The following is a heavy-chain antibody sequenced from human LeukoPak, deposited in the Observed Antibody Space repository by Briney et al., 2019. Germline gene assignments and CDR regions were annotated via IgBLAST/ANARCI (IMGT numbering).Heavy chain of an antibody. V-gene: IGHV1-69*05. CDR2: IIPIFGTA. CDR1: GGTFSSYA. J-gene: IGHJ3*02. CDR3: AKAWVDAFDI. Sequence: GAXVKVSCKASGGTFSSYAISWVRQAPGQGLEWMGRIIPIFGTANYAQKFQGRVTITTDESTSTAYMELSSLRSEDTAVYYCAKAWVDAFDICGQGTMVTVSS.